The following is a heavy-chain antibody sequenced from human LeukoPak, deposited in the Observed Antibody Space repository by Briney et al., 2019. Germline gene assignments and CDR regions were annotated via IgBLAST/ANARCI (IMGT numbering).Heavy chain of an antibody. CDR3: ARDQERNAVAGTLGY. D-gene: IGHD6-19*01. J-gene: IGHJ4*02. CDR1: ELTSRSYS. Sequence: GGPLKPSCAASELTSRSYSRNGSPQAPGKGLNGSSPISSSSSYIYYADSVKGRFTISRDNAKNSLYLQMNSLRAEDTAVYYCARDQERNAVAGTLGYWGQGTLVTVSS. CDR2: ISSSSSYI. V-gene: IGHV3-21*01.